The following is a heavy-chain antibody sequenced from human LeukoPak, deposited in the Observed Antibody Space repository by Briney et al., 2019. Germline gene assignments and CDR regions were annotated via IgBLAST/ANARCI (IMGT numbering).Heavy chain of an antibody. CDR2: IYYSGST. D-gene: IGHD2/OR15-2a*01. CDR1: GGSISSSSYY. Sequence: SETLSLTCTVSGGSISSSSYYWGWIRQPPGKGLEWIGSIYYSGSTYYNPSLKSRVTISVDTSKNQFSLKLSSVTAADTAVYYCAISRTGSRYFDLWGRGTLVTVSS. CDR3: AISRTGSRYFDL. J-gene: IGHJ2*01. V-gene: IGHV4-39*01.